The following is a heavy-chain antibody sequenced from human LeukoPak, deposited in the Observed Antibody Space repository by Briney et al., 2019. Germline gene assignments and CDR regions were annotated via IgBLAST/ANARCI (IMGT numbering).Heavy chain of an antibody. J-gene: IGHJ6*02. CDR1: GFTFGSYG. D-gene: IGHD3-10*01. CDR2: ISYDGSNK. Sequence: GGSLRLSCAASGFTFGSYGMHWVRQAPGKGLEWVAVISYDGSNKYYADSVKGRFTISRDNSKNTLYLQMNSLRAEGTAVYYCAKVELLWFGESHGYYYYGMDVWGQGTTVTVSS. CDR3: AKVELLWFGESHGYYYYGMDV. V-gene: IGHV3-30*18.